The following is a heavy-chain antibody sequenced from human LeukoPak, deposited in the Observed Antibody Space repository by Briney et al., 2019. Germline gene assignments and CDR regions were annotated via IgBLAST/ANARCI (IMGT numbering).Heavy chain of an antibody. Sequence: PGGSLRLSCAASGFTLSSYSMNCVRQAPGKGLEWVSSISSSSSYIYYADSVKGRFTISRDNAKNSLYLQMNSLRAEDTAVYYCASVVPAAGDDYYYGMDVWGKGTTVTVSS. J-gene: IGHJ6*04. D-gene: IGHD2-2*01. CDR1: GFTLSSYS. CDR2: ISSSSSYI. V-gene: IGHV3-21*01. CDR3: ASVVPAAGDDYYYGMDV.